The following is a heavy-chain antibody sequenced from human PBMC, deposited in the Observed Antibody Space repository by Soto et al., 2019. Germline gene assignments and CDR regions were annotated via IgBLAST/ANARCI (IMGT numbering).Heavy chain of an antibody. V-gene: IGHV5-10-1*01. D-gene: IGHD3-10*01. CDR3: VRHQCGSGNSNFDF. J-gene: IGHJ4*02. CDR2: VDPNDSFA. CDR1: EYSFRIYW. Sequence: PGESLKISCQAFEYSFRIYWISWVRQKPGAGLEWMGRVDPNDSFATYSPSFEGHVSISVDKSTNIVYLQWRSLRASDTATYYCVRHQCGSGNSNFDFWGQGTPVTVSS.